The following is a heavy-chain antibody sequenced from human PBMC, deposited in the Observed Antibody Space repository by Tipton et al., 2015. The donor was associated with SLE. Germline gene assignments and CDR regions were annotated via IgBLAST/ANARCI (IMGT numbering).Heavy chain of an antibody. V-gene: IGHV4-38-2*01. Sequence: LRLSCAASGFTVSSNYMSWVRQAPGKGLEWIGSIYHSGSTYYNPSLKSRVTISVDTSKNQFSLKLSSVTAADTAVYYCARTYGSGSYDAFDIWGQGTMVTVSS. CDR2: IYHSGST. J-gene: IGHJ3*02. D-gene: IGHD3-10*01. CDR1: GFTVSSNY. CDR3: ARTYGSGSYDAFDI.